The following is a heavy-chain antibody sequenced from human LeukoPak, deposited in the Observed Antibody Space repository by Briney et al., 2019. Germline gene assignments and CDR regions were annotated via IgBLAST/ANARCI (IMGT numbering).Heavy chain of an antibody. J-gene: IGHJ4*02. CDR2: INPNSGDT. Sequence: GASVKVSFKASGYSFTGYYIHWVRQAPGQGLQWMGWINPNSGDTNYAQKFQDRVTMTRDTSISTAYMELSRLTSDDTAVYHCARGSRSSDFDYWGQGTLVTVSS. CDR3: ARGSRSSDFDY. V-gene: IGHV1-2*02. D-gene: IGHD6-19*01. CDR1: GYSFTGYY.